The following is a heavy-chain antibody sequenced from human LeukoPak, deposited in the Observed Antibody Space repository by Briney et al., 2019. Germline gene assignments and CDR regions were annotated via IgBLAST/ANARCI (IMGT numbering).Heavy chain of an antibody. D-gene: IGHD2-15*01. Sequence: GGSLRLSCAASGFTFSSYAMHWVRQAPGKGLEWVAVISYDGSNEYYADSVKGRFTISRDNSNDTLFLQMNSLRAEDTAVYYCARRSGGSCLDYWGQGTLVTVSS. CDR2: ISYDGSNE. J-gene: IGHJ4*02. V-gene: IGHV3-30-3*01. CDR3: ARRSGGSCLDY. CDR1: GFTFSSYA.